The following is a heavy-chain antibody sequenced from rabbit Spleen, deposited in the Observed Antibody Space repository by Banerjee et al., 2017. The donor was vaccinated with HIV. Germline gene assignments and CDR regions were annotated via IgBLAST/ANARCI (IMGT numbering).Heavy chain of an antibody. CDR3: ARARDTYDDVGDYARLDL. Sequence: QLEESGGGLVKPEGSLKLSCKASGFTLSSYWICWARQAPGKGLEWIGCVYIIGGTTDYASWVDGRFTISNDNAQNTLDLQLNSLTAADTATYFCARARDTYDDVGDYARLDLWGPGTLVTVS. CDR1: GFTLSSYW. CDR2: VYIIGGTT. D-gene: IGHD2-1*01. V-gene: IGHV1S7*01. J-gene: IGHJ6*01.